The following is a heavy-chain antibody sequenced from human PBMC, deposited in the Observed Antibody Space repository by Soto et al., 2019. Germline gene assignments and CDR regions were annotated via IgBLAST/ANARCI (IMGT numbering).Heavy chain of an antibody. CDR3: ARLYYYGSGSYYNEYYYYYYGMDV. V-gene: IGHV1-2*02. D-gene: IGHD3-10*01. Sequence: SVKVSCKASGYTFTGYYMHWVRQAPGQGLEWMGWINPNSGGTNYAQKFQGRVTMTRDTSISTAYTELSRLRSDDTAVYYCARLYYYGSGSYYNEYYYYYYGMDVWGQGTTVTVSS. CDR2: INPNSGGT. CDR1: GYTFTGYY. J-gene: IGHJ6*02.